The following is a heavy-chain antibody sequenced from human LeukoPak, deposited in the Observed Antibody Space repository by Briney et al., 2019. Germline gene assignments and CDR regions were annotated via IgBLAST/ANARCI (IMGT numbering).Heavy chain of an antibody. Sequence: PGRSLSLSCAASGFTFSSYAMHWVRQAPGKGLEWVAVISYDGSNKYYADSVKGRFTISRDNSKNTLYLQMNSLRAEDTAVYYCVRIAAAGGPWGDYYYGMDVWGQGTTVTVSS. CDR1: GFTFSSYA. J-gene: IGHJ6*02. D-gene: IGHD6-13*01. V-gene: IGHV3-30-3*01. CDR2: ISYDGSNK. CDR3: VRIAAAGGPWGDYYYGMDV.